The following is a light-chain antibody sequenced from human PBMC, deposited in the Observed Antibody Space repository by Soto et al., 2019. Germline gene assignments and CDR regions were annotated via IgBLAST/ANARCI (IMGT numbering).Light chain of an antibody. CDR3: QQYYTYPWT. CDR1: QGINTY. J-gene: IGKJ1*01. Sequence: AIRVTQSPSSLSASTGDRVTITCRASQGINTYLAWYQQKPGKAPKLLIYGASTLQSGVPSRFSGSGSGTDFTLTITSLQSEDYASYYCQQYYTYPWTFGQGTTVEIK. V-gene: IGKV1-8*01. CDR2: GAS.